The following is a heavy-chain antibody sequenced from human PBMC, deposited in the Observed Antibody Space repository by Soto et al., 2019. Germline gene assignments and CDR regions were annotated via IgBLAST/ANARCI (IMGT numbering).Heavy chain of an antibody. D-gene: IGHD3-22*01. J-gene: IGHJ3*02. CDR2: ISAYNGNT. CDR1: GYTFTTYA. CDR3: AIYDSSGYYSLDHAFDI. V-gene: IGHV1-18*01. Sequence: ASVKVSCKASGYTFTTYAIHWVRQAPRQGLEWMGWISAYNGNTNYAQKLQGRVTMTTDTSTSTAYMELRSLRSDDTAVYYCAIYDSSGYYSLDHAFDIWGQGTMVTVSS.